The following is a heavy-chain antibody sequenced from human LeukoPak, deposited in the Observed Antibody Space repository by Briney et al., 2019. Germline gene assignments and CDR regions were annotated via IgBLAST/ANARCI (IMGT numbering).Heavy chain of an antibody. D-gene: IGHD4/OR15-4a*01. V-gene: IGHV3-53*01. CDR2: IYSDNT. CDR3: ARRAGAYSHPYDY. CDR1: GFTFRNYG. J-gene: IGHJ4*02. Sequence: LSGGSLRLSCAASGFTFRNYGMSWVRQAPGKGLEWVSFIYSDNTHYSDSVKGRFTISRDNSKNTLYLQMNSLRAEDTAVYYCARRAGAYSHPYDYWGQGTLVTVSS.